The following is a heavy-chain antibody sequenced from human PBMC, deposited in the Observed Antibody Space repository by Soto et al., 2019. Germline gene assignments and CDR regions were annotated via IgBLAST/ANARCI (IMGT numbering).Heavy chain of an antibody. CDR2: ISGSGGGT. CDR3: STQDCSGDSCQHPN. J-gene: IGHJ4*02. D-gene: IGHD2-15*01. CDR1: GFTFNIYP. Sequence: GGSLRRSCAASGFTFNIYPMSWVRQAPGKGLEWVSAISGSGGGTYYADSVEGRFTISRDNSNNTLYLQMSSLRAEDTAVYYCSTQDCSGDSCQHPNWGQGTLVTVSS. V-gene: IGHV3-23*01.